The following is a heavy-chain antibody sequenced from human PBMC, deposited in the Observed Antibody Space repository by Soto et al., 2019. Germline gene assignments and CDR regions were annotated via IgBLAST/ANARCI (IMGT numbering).Heavy chain of an antibody. Sequence: QLQLQESGSGLVKPSQTLSLTCAVSGGSISSGGYSWSWIRQPPGKGLEWIGYIYHSGSTYYNPSRKSRDPRSVDRSNNRFTLNLSYVTAADKAVYYCGRELWFGGAYGMEVWGEGTTVTVCS. D-gene: IGHD3-10*01. V-gene: IGHV4-30-2*01. CDR3: GRELWFGGAYGMEV. J-gene: IGHJ6*04. CDR1: GGSISSGGYS. CDR2: IYHSGST.